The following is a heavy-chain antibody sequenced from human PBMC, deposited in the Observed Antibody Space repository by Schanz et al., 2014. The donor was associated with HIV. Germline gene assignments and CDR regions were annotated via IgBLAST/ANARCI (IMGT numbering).Heavy chain of an antibody. Sequence: VQLVESGGGLIQPGGSRRLSCAASGFAVSGNYMSWVRQAPGKGLECVAVISYDGSKKYYADSVKGRFTISRDNSKKALYLQMNSLRVEDTAVYYCASTVYPYTGSSDYYYGMDVWGQGTTVTVSS. D-gene: IGHD6-6*01. J-gene: IGHJ6*02. CDR3: ASTVYPYTGSSDYYYGMDV. V-gene: IGHV3-30*03. CDR1: GFAVSGNY. CDR2: ISYDGSKK.